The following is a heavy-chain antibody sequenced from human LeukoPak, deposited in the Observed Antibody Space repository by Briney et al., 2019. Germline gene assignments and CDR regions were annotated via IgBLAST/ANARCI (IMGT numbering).Heavy chain of an antibody. J-gene: IGHJ6*02. CDR1: GGSISNYY. CDR2: IYYSGST. CDR3: ARQPPRAKQGRLDV. V-gene: IGHV4-59*08. Sequence: PSETLSLTCTVSGGSISNYYWSWIRQPPGKGLEWIGYIYYSGSTNYNPSLKSRVTISVDTSKNQFSLRLSSVTAADTAIYYLARQPPRAKQGRLDVWGQGTTVTVSS.